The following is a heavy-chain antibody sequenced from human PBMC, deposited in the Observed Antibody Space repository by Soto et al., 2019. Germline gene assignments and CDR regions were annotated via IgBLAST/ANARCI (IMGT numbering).Heavy chain of an antibody. D-gene: IGHD3-22*01. Sequence: QVQLVQSGAEVKKPGASVKVSCKASGYTFSNFYMHWVRQAPGQGLEWMGIINPSGGGTTSAQKFQGRLVMTRGTSPNMFYMNLARMGSEDNPVYYWAGAPQYGSPGYYYSNWGQGTLVTVSS. V-gene: IGHV1-46*01. J-gene: IGHJ4*02. CDR1: GYTFSNFY. CDR2: INPSGGGT. CDR3: AGAPQYGSPGYYYSN.